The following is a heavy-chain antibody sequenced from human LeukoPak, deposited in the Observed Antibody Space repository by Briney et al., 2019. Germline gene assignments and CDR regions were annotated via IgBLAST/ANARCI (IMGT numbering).Heavy chain of an antibody. J-gene: IGHJ4*02. CDR1: GYSFSNYW. CDR2: IYPDDSDI. CDR3: ARATGDDGYFDF. Sequence: GESLKISCKGSGYSFSNYWIGWVRQMPGKGLELMGIIYPDDSDIRYSPSFQGQVTIAADKSISTASLKWSSLKASDTGIYYCARATGDDGYFDFWGQGTLVTVSS. V-gene: IGHV5-51*01.